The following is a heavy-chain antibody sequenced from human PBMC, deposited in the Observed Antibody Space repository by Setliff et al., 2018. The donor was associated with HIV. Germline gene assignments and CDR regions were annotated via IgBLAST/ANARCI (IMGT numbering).Heavy chain of an antibody. V-gene: IGHV1-2*06. CDR2: IIPNSGGT. D-gene: IGHD6-19*01. Sequence: RASVKVSCKASGYTFTSYYVHWVRQAPGQGLEWMGRIIPNSGGTNYAQKFQGRVTMTRDTSISTAYMELTRLRSDDTAVYYCARFHSSGWYNGMDVWGQGTTVTVSS. J-gene: IGHJ6*02. CDR1: GYTFTSYY. CDR3: ARFHSSGWYNGMDV.